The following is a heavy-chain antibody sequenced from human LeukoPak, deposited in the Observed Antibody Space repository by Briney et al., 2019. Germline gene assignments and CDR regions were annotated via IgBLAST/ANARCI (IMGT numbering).Heavy chain of an antibody. CDR3: ARSNGLAAIDS. V-gene: IGHV4-4*07. D-gene: IGHD2-8*01. J-gene: IGHJ5*01. CDR2: IYSSGSV. CDR1: GASIKGSY. Sequence: PSETLSLTCTVSGASIKGSYWSWVRQAAGRGLEWIGRIYSSGSVNYNPSLKSRVSMSIDTSKNQFSLKMNSVTAADTAVYYCARSNGLAAIDSWAPGILVTVSS.